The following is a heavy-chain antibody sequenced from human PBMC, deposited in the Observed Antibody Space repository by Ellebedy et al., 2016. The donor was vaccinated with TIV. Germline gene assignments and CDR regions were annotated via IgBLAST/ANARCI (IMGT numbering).Heavy chain of an antibody. V-gene: IGHV3-23*01. CDR2: ISHIGVST. D-gene: IGHD2/OR15-2a*01. J-gene: IGHJ4*02. CDR3: AQGKIYFSSFDQ. Sequence: GESLKISFAASGFTFSDNAMGWLRQAPGKGLAWVSSISHIGVSTYYPDPAKGRFTISRDNSKNTMYLQMNSVRVEDTAIYYCAQGKIYFSSFDQWGQGTLVTVSS. CDR1: GFTFSDNA.